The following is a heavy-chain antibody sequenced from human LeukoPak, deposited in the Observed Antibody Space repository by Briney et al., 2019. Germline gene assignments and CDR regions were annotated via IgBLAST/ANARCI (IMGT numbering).Heavy chain of an antibody. CDR3: AKDNGDYEGDYDY. CDR1: GYTFTSYD. J-gene: IGHJ4*02. V-gene: IGHV1-8*01. CDR2: MNPNSGNT. D-gene: IGHD4-17*01. Sequence: ASVKVSCKASGYTFTSYDINWVRQATGQGLEWMGWMNPNSGNTGYAQKFQGRVTMTRNTSISTAYMELSSLRSEDTALYYCAKDNGDYEGDYDYWGQGTLVTVSS.